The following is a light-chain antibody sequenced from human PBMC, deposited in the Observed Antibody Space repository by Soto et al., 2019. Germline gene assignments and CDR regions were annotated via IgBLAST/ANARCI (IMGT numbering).Light chain of an antibody. CDR1: RGIRSS. CDR2: AAS. V-gene: IGKV1-16*01. J-gene: IGKJ2*01. Sequence: DIQMTQSPSSVSASVGDRITITCRATRGIRSSLAWFQHKPGKAPESLIYAASNLHSGVPSRFSGSGSGTDFTLTIDSQQHDDIATYYCQHYQTSPYTFGQGTKVEIK. CDR3: QHYQTSPYT.